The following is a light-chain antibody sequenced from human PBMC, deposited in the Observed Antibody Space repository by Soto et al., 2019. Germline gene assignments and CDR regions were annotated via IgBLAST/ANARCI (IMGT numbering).Light chain of an antibody. CDR2: AAS. J-gene: IGKJ1*01. Sequence: DIQLTQSPSSLSASVGDRVTITCRASETIARYLKLVSAETGKAPNLLIYAASTLKSGFPSRFSGTGSGTDFTLTISRLQPEDFATYYCQQTYNPPRTFGQGTKVESK. CDR3: QQTYNPPRT. V-gene: IGKV1-39*01. CDR1: ETIARY.